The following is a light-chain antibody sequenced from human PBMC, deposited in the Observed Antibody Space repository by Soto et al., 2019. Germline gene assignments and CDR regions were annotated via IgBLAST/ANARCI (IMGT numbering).Light chain of an antibody. J-gene: IGKJ1*01. CDR3: QQYNNYPWT. CDR1: LSISSN. Sequence: EIVMTQSPATLSVSPGERATLSCGASLSISSNLAWYQQKPGQAPRLLIYDASTRATGIPARFSGSGSGTEFTLTISSLQPDDFATYYCQQYNNYPWTFGQGTKVDIK. V-gene: IGKV3-15*01. CDR2: DAS.